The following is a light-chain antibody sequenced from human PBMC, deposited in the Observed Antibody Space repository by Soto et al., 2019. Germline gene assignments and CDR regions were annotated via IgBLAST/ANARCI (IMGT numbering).Light chain of an antibody. CDR2: YDS. CDR1: NIGSKS. Sequence: SYELTQPPSVPVAPGKTARITCGGNNIGSKSVHWYQQKPGQAPVLVIYYDSDRPSGIPERFSGSNSGNTATLTISRVEAGDEADYYCQVWDSSSDPGDVFGTGTKVTVL. J-gene: IGLJ1*01. V-gene: IGLV3-21*04. CDR3: QVWDSSSDPGDV.